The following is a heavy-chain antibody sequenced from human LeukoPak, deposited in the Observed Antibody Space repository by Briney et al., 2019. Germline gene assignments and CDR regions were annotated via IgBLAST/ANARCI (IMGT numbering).Heavy chain of an antibody. D-gene: IGHD2-15*01. CDR2: ISYDGTTK. V-gene: IGHV3-30*04. J-gene: IGHJ4*02. Sequence: GGSLRLSRAASGFTFTNYPVHWVRQAPGKGLEWVTVISYDGTTKYYADSVKGRFTISRDNSRNTLYLQMNNLRTEDTAVYYCAAGGYCSGGSCYAFDYWGQGTLVTVSS. CDR1: GFTFTNYP. CDR3: AAGGYCSGGSCYAFDY.